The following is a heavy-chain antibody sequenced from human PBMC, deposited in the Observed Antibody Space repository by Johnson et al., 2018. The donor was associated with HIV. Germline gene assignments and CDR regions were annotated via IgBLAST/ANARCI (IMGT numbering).Heavy chain of an antibody. V-gene: IGHV3-33*01. CDR2: IWYDGSNK. D-gene: IGHD3-22*01. CDR1: GFTFSSYG. J-gene: IGHJ3*02. Sequence: QMQLVESGGGVVQPGRSLRLSCAASGFTFSSYGMHWVRQAPGKGLEWVAVIWYDGSNKYYADSVKGRFTISRDNSKNTLYLQMNSLRAEDTAVYYCARAEGDDYDSGGWGPDAFDIWGQGTMVTVSS. CDR3: ARAEGDDYDSGGWGPDAFDI.